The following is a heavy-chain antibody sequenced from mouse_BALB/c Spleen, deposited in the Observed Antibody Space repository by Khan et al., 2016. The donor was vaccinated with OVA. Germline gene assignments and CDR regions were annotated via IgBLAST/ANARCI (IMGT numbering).Heavy chain of an antibody. Sequence: QVQLKESGAELVKPGASVKLSCKASGYTFTSYYMYWVKQRPGQGLEWIGEINPNDGDTNFNEKFKIKATLTVDKSSSTVYMQLSSLTSEDSAVSYCTISGYCTFPSWSQGPLFTVSA. CDR1: GYTFTSYY. J-gene: IGHJ3*01. D-gene: IGHD3-2*02. V-gene: IGHV1S81*02. CDR3: TISGYCTFPS. CDR2: INPNDGDT.